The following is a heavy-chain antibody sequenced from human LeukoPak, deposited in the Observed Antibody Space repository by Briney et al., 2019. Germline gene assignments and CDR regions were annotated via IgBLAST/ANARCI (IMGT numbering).Heavy chain of an antibody. V-gene: IGHV3-30*02. D-gene: IGHD2-15*01. CDR3: ASYQKDSRDH. Sequence: GGSLRLSCAASGFTFSTYGMHWVRQAPGKGLEWVAFIRNDGLNKYYADSVKGRVTISRDNSKNTLYLQMNSLRAEDTAVYYCASYQKDSRDHWGQGTLVTVSS. J-gene: IGHJ4*02. CDR1: GFTFSTYG. CDR2: IRNDGLNK.